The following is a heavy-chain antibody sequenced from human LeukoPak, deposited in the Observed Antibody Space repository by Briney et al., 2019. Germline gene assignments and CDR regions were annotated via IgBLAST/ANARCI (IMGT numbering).Heavy chain of an antibody. D-gene: IGHD2-2*01. Sequence: GGSLRLSCAASGFTFSSYGMHWVRQAPGKGLEWVAFIRYDGSNKYYADSVKGRFTISRDNSKNTLYLQMNSLRAEDTAVYYCAKGGDIVVVPEDAFDIWGQGTMVTVSS. CDR3: AKGGDIVVVPEDAFDI. CDR1: GFTFSSYG. CDR2: IRYDGSNK. V-gene: IGHV3-30*02. J-gene: IGHJ3*02.